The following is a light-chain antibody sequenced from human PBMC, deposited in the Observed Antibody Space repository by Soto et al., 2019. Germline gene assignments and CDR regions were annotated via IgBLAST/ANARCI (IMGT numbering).Light chain of an antibody. CDR2: KAS. Sequence: DIQMTQSPSTLSASVGDRVTITCRASQSISSWLAWYQQKPGKAPKLLIYKASSLESGVPARYSGSGSGTEVTLTISRLQCDEFAIYYCQQYNSYWRFGQGTRVEIK. CDR1: QSISSW. J-gene: IGKJ1*01. CDR3: QQYNSYWR. V-gene: IGKV1-5*03.